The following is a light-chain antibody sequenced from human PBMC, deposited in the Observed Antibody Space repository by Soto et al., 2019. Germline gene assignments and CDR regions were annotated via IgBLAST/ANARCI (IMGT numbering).Light chain of an antibody. CDR3: QQSYNAPYT. J-gene: IGKJ2*01. Sequence: IQMTQSPASLSASIGDQVTITCRASQDILKYVNWYQQKSGQAPKILIFETSSLERRVPTRFKGSGYGTSFSLTIDSLQPDDFANYFCQQSYNAPYTFGQGT. V-gene: IGKV1-39*01. CDR1: QDILKY. CDR2: ETS.